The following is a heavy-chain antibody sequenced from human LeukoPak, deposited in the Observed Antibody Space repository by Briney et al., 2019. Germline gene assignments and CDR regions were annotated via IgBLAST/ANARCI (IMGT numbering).Heavy chain of an antibody. CDR1: GYTFTSYG. J-gene: IGHJ4*02. D-gene: IGHD3-10*01. CDR3: ARDGDYYGSGSSHDY. Sequence: ASVKVSCKASGYTFTSYGISWVRQAPGQGLEWMGWISAYNGNTNYAQKLRGRVTMTTDTSTSTAYMELRSLRSDDTAVYYCARDGDYYGSGSSHDYWGQGTLVTVSS. CDR2: ISAYNGNT. V-gene: IGHV1-18*01.